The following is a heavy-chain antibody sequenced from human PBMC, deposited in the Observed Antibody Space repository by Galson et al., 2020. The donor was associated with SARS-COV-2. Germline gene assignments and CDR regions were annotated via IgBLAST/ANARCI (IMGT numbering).Heavy chain of an antibody. J-gene: IGHJ3*02. Sequence: GGSLRLSCAASGFTFSSYWMSWVRQAPGKGLEWVANIKQDGSEKYYVDSVKGRFTISRDNAKNSLYLQMNSLRAEDTAVYYCARSYYYDSSGYYPDAFDIWGQGTMVTVSS. CDR2: IKQDGSEK. D-gene: IGHD3-22*01. CDR3: ARSYYYDSSGYYPDAFDI. CDR1: GFTFSSYW. V-gene: IGHV3-7*01.